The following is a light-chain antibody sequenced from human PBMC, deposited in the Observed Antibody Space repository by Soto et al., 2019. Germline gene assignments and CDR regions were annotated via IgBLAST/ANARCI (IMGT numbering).Light chain of an antibody. CDR3: QQYNNWPPWT. Sequence: EIVMTHSPATLSVSPGERATLSFSASQSVSSNLAWYQKKPGQAPRLLIYVASTRATGIPARFSGSGSGTEFTLTISSLQSEDFAVYYCQQYNNWPPWTFGQGTKVDIK. CDR1: QSVSSN. CDR2: VAS. J-gene: IGKJ1*01. V-gene: IGKV3-15*01.